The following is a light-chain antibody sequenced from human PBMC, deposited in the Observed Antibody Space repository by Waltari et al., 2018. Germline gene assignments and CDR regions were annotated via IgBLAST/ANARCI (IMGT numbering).Light chain of an antibody. CDR3: QQFNTYPRT. CDR2: AAF. J-gene: IGKJ5*01. CDR1: QGISSY. Sequence: IQLTQSPSSLSASVGDRVTITCRASQGISSYLAWYQQKPGKAPNLLIYAAFTLQSGVPSRFSGSASGIDFTLTISSLQPEDFATYYCQQFNTYPRTFGQGTRLEIK. V-gene: IGKV1-9*01.